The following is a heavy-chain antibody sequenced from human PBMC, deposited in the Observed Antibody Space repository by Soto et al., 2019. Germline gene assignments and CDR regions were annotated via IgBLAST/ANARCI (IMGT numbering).Heavy chain of an antibody. CDR3: AVGSVDIVPTGMKPFDP. V-gene: IGHV1-69*13. Sequence: SVKVSCKASGGTFSNYAISWVRQAPGQGLEWMGRIIPIFGTANYAQKFQGRVTITADESTSTAYMELSSLRSEDTAIYYCAVGSVDIVPTGMKPFDPWGPGTLVTVSS. J-gene: IGHJ5*02. D-gene: IGHD5-12*01. CDR1: GGTFSNYA. CDR2: IIPIFGTA.